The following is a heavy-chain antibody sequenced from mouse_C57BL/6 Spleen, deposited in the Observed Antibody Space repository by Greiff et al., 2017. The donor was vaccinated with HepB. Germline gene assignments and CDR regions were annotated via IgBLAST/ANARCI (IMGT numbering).Heavy chain of an antibody. J-gene: IGHJ2*01. D-gene: IGHD2-4*01. CDR2: ISYDGSN. CDR1: GYSITSGYY. Sequence: ESGPGLVKPSQSLSLTCSVTGYSITSGYYWNWIRQFPGNKLEWMGYISYDGSNNYNPSLKNRISITRDTSKNQFFLKLNSVTTEDTATYYCARDDDYAGFDYWGQGTTLTVSS. V-gene: IGHV3-6*01. CDR3: ARDDDYAGFDY.